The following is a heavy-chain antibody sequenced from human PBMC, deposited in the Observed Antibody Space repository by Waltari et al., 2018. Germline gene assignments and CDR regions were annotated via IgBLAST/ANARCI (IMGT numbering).Heavy chain of an antibody. CDR2: INPYSGGT. J-gene: IGHJ4*02. D-gene: IGHD3-3*01. V-gene: IGHV1-2*07. CDR1: EYTFTGYN. Sequence: HVQLVQSGAEVKKPGASVKVSCQASEYTFTGYNIHWVRQAPGQGVEWMGGINPYSGGTKYAHKFYCRVTITRDTSIKTAYMEMMSLTSDDTAVYYCARGQFTIFGVVILDFWGQGTPVTVSS. CDR3: ARGQFTIFGVVILDF.